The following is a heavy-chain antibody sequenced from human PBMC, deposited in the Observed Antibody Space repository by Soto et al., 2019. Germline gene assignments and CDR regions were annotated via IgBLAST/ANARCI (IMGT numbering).Heavy chain of an antibody. CDR2: IGGRGSHT. CDR3: AKGRSFLITSYATTFDY. J-gene: IGHJ4*02. D-gene: IGHD3-16*01. CDR1: GFTFTDYA. V-gene: IGHV3-23*01. Sequence: EVRLLESGGGLVPPGGSLRVSCAAPGFTFTDYAMSWVRQAPGKGLESVSIIGGRGSHTSYADSVKGRFTISRDKSKNTVYLEMRSLTAEDTALYFCAKGRSFLITSYATTFDYWWLGLVVTVSS.